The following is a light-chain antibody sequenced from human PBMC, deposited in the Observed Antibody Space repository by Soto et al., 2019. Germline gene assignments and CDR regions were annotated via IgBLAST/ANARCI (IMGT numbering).Light chain of an antibody. Sequence: DIQMTQSPSTLSASVGDRVTITCRASQSISSWLAWYQQKPGKAPKILIYDASSLESGVPSRFSGSGSGTEFTLTISSLQPDDFATSYCQQYNSYSITFGAGTKVDIK. CDR1: QSISSW. CDR2: DAS. V-gene: IGKV1-5*01. CDR3: QQYNSYSIT. J-gene: IGKJ3*01.